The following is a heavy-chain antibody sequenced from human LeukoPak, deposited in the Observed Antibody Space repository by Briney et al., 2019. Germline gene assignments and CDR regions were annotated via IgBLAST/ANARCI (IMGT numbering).Heavy chain of an antibody. CDR1: GGSFSGYI. Sequence: SETLSLTCAVYGGSFSGYIWGWIRQPPGKGLEWVGEINHSGSTTYSPSLKSRVTISVHTAKHQFSLQLNSVTAADTAVYYCARVAKCSSTCRGKYWYFDLWGRGTLVTVSS. D-gene: IGHD2-2*01. CDR3: ARVAKCSSTCRGKYWYFDL. V-gene: IGHV4-34*01. J-gene: IGHJ2*01. CDR2: INHSGST.